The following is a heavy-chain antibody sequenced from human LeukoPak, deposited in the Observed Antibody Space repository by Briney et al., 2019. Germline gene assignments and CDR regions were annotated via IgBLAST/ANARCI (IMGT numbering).Heavy chain of an antibody. Sequence: PGGYLRLSCSASGFTISDYGMNWVRQAPGKGLEWVSTISYLSSHVIYGDSVKGRFSIYRDNAKNSLYLQVNSLGAEETAIYYCGRAFPPLRTASAGDLWGQGILVTVSS. J-gene: IGHJ4*02. V-gene: IGHV3-21*01. CDR3: GRAFPPLRTASAGDL. D-gene: IGHD3-16*01. CDR2: ISYLSSHV. CDR1: GFTISDYG.